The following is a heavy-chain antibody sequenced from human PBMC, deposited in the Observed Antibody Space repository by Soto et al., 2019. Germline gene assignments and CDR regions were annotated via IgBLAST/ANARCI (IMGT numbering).Heavy chain of an antibody. CDR2: ISGSGGSS. D-gene: IGHD2-2*01. CDR3: ARDLREVPAPMSVLTTYLGSGMDV. J-gene: IGHJ6*02. CDR1: GFTFSRHA. Sequence: EVQLLESGGGLVQPGGSLRLSCAASGFTFSRHAIAWVRQAPGKGLEWVSGISGSGGSSYSADSVKGRFTISRDNSKNSVFLQMNRLTADDTAVYYCARDLREVPAPMSVLTTYLGSGMDVWGQGTTVTVSS. V-gene: IGHV3-23*01.